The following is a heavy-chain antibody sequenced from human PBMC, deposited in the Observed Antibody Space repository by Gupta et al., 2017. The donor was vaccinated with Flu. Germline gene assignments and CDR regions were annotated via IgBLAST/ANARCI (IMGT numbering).Heavy chain of an antibody. CDR3: AQIQLWRRDFDY. CDR1: GFTFSNAW. V-gene: IGHV3-15*01. Sequence: EVQLVESGGGLVKPGGSLRLSCAASGFTFSNAWMSWVRQAPGKGLEWVGRIKSKTDGGTTDYAAPVKGRFTISRDDSKNTLYLQMNSLKTEDTAVYYCAQIQLWRRDFDYWGQGTLVTVSS. J-gene: IGHJ4*02. CDR2: IKSKTDGGTT. D-gene: IGHD5-18*01.